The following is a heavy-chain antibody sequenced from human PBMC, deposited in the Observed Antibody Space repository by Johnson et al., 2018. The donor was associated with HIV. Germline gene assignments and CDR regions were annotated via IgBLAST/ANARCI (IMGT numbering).Heavy chain of an antibody. Sequence: QAQLVESGGGVVQPGGSLRLSCAASAFTFSSYGMHWVRQAPGKGLEWVAFIRYDGSNKYYADSVQGRFTISRDNSKNTLYLQMNSLRAEDTAVYYCAKASVLLWFWLYAFDIGGQGTMVTVSS. CDR3: AKASVLLWFWLYAFDI. D-gene: IGHD3-10*01. CDR2: IRYDGSNK. CDR1: AFTFSSYG. V-gene: IGHV3-30*02. J-gene: IGHJ3*02.